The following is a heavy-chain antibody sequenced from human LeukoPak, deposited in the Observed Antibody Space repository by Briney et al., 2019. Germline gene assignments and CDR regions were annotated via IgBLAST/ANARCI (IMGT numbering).Heavy chain of an antibody. D-gene: IGHD3-22*01. CDR2: ISGSGGST. V-gene: IGHV3-23*01. J-gene: IGHJ4*02. CDR3: AKLGDRDRGFNYYDSTGYFDY. CDR1: GFTFSSYA. Sequence: GGSLRLSCAASGFTFSSYAMSWVRQAPGKGLEWVSAISGSGGSTYYADSVKGRFTISRDNSKNTLYLQINSLRAEDTAVYYCAKLGDRDRGFNYYDSTGYFDYWGQGTLVTVSS.